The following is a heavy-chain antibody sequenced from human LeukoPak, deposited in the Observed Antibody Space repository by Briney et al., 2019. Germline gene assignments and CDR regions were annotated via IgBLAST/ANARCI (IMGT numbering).Heavy chain of an antibody. CDR3: ARAGDSSGYCDS. Sequence: SETLSLTCAVYGGSFSGYYWSWIRQPPGKGLEWIGEINHSGSTNYSPSLKSRVTISVDTSKNQFSLKLSSVTAADTAVYYCARAGDSSGYCDSWGQGTLVTVSS. D-gene: IGHD3-22*01. J-gene: IGHJ4*02. V-gene: IGHV4-34*01. CDR2: INHSGST. CDR1: GGSFSGYY.